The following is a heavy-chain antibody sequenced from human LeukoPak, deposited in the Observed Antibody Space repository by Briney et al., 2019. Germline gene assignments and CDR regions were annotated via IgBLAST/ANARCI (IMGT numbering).Heavy chain of an antibody. V-gene: IGHV3-7*01. D-gene: IGHD5-24*01. J-gene: IGHJ4*02. CDR1: GFTFSSYW. Sequence: GGSLRLSCAASGFTFSSYWMSWVRQAPGKGLEWVANIKQDGSEKYYVDSVKGRFTISRDNAKNSLYLQMNSLRVEDTGVYFCAKDYVSGDGYWDFDYWGQGILVIVSS. CDR2: IKQDGSEK. CDR3: AKDYVSGDGYWDFDY.